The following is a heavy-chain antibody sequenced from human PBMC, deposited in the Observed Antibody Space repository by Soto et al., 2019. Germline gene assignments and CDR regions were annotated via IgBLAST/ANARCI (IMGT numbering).Heavy chain of an antibody. V-gene: IGHV3-74*01. D-gene: IGHD3-10*01. CDR2: INTDGSST. J-gene: IGHJ4*02. CDR3: AKRGVDTFGLSY. CDR1: GFTFSSFW. Sequence: EVQLVESGGGLVQPGGSLRLSCAVSGFTFSSFWMHWVRQAPGEGLVWVSRINTDGSSTSYADSVKGRFTISRDNAKNTLDLQRNSLRVEDTAMYYCAKRGVDTFGLSYWGQGTLVTVSS.